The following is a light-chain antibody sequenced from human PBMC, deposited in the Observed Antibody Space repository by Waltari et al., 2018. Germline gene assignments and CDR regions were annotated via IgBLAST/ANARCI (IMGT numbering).Light chain of an antibody. CDR3: QHYNAYRT. CDR2: AAS. J-gene: IGKJ1*01. CDR1: QSISTW. Sequence: DIQMTQSPSTLSASVGDRVIITCRARQSISTWLAWYQQKPGKAPKLLIFAASSLQTGVPSRFSGSGSGTEFTLTINSLQPDDFATYYCQHYNAYRTFGQGTKVEIK. V-gene: IGKV1-5*01.